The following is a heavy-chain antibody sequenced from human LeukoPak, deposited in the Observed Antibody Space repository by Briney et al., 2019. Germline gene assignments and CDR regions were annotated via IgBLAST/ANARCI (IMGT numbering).Heavy chain of an antibody. D-gene: IGHD3-22*01. CDR1: GYTFTSYG. Sequence: GASVKVSCKASGYTFTSYGISWVRQAPGQGLEWMGWISGYNGNTKYAQKLQGRVTMTTDTSTTTAYMELRSLRSDDTAVYYCAKQDVVVITVYFDYWGQGTLVTVSS. J-gene: IGHJ4*02. CDR2: ISGYNGNT. CDR3: AKQDVVVITVYFDY. V-gene: IGHV1-18*01.